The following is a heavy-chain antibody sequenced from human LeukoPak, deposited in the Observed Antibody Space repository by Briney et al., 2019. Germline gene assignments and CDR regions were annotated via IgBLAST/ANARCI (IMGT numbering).Heavy chain of an antibody. CDR1: GFTFGDYA. CDR2: IRSKAYGEAA. J-gene: IGHJ4*02. CDR3: TRDRGAYNLYDY. Sequence: GGSLRLSCTASGFTFGDYAMSWIRQAPGKGLEWVGFIRSKAYGEAADYAASVKGRFTISRDDSKAIAYLQMNSLKTEDTAVYHCTRDRGAYNLYDYWGQGTLVTVSS. V-gene: IGHV3-49*03. D-gene: IGHD1-1*01.